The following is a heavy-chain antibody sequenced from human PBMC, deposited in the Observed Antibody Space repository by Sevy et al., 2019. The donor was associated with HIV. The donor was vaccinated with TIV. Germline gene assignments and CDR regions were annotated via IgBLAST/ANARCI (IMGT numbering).Heavy chain of an antibody. CDR2: IRSKANSYAT. CDR3: TRLKGGRDSSGYQYFDY. CDR1: GFTFSGSA. Sequence: GGCLRLSCAASGFTFSGSAMHWVRQASGKGLEWVGRIRSKANSYATAYAASVKGRLTISRDDSKNTAYLQMNSLKTEDTAVYYCTRLKGGRDSSGYQYFDYWGQGTLVTVSS. D-gene: IGHD3-22*01. V-gene: IGHV3-73*01. J-gene: IGHJ4*02.